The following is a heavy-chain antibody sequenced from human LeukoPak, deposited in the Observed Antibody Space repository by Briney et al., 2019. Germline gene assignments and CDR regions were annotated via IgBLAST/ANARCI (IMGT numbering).Heavy chain of an antibody. CDR3: TRDSGGDTNGYPSR. CDR1: AFSVTSNY. CDR2: FYKDGST. J-gene: IGHJ4*02. V-gene: IGHV3-66*01. Sequence: GGSLRLSCATSAFSVTSNYMSWVRQAPGKGLEWVSVFYKDGSTYHADSVKGRFTISRDNAKNTVNLHMNTLRIEDTGLYYCTRDSGGDTNGYPSRWGQGTLVTVSS. D-gene: IGHD2-8*01.